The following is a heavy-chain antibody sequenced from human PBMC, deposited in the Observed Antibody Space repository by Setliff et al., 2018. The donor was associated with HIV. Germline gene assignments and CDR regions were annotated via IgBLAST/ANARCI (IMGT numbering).Heavy chain of an antibody. Sequence: PGGSLRLSCAASGFTFSNAWMSWVRQAPGKGLEWVANIKQDGSDKYYVDSVKGRFTISRDNAKNSLYLQMNSLRAEDTAVYYCARVDGSSSWFYYYYYYMDIWGKGTTVTVSS. V-gene: IGHV3-7*03. CDR2: IKQDGSDK. CDR1: GFTFSNAW. J-gene: IGHJ6*03. D-gene: IGHD6-13*01. CDR3: ARVDGSSSWFYYYYYYMDI.